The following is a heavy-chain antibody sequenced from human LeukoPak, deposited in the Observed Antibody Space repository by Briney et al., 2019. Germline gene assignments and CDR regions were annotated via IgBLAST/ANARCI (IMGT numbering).Heavy chain of an antibody. V-gene: IGHV3-23*01. CDR3: AKQFFGGGSYIFDY. D-gene: IGHD3-22*01. CDR2: ISGSGDGT. CDR1: GFTFSSYG. Sequence: PGGSLRLSCAASGFTFSSYGMSWVRQAPGKGLEWVSAISGSGDGTYYADSVKGRFTISRNNSKSTLYLQMNSLRAEDTAVYYCAKQFFGGGSYIFDYWGQGTLVTVSS. J-gene: IGHJ4*02.